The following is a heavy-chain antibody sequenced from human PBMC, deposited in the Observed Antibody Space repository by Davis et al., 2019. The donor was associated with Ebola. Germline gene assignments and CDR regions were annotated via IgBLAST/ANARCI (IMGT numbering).Heavy chain of an antibody. CDR3: ARGWLRTGFDY. V-gene: IGHV6-1*01. CDR2: TCYSSKWYN. CDR1: GDSVSSGG. J-gene: IGHJ4*02. Sequence: HSQTLSLTCAISGDSVSSGGWNWIRQSPSRGLEWLGRTCYSSKWYNDYAVSVKSRITINPDTSKNQFSLHLNSVTPGDTAVYYCARGWLRTGFDYWGQGTLVTVSS. D-gene: IGHD3/OR15-3a*01.